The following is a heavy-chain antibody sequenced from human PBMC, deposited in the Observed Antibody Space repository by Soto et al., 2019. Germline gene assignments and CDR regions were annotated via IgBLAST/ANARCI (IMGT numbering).Heavy chain of an antibody. D-gene: IGHD5-12*01. V-gene: IGHV1-18*01. CDR3: ARDERWIMDY. J-gene: IGHJ4*02. CDR1: GYTFTNYG. CDR2: ISVSTGNR. Sequence: GASVKISCKASGYTFTNYGISWVRQAPGQGLEWVGWISVSTGNRNYAQKFQDRLTMATDTSTSTAYMELKSLRSDHSAVYYCARDERWIMDYWGQGTPVTVSS.